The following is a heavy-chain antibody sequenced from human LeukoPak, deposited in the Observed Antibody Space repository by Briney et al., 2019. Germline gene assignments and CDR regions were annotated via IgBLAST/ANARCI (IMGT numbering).Heavy chain of an antibody. J-gene: IGHJ5*02. D-gene: IGHD6-19*01. CDR1: GGSFSGYY. Sequence: SETLSLTCAVYGGSFSGYYWSWIRQPPGKGLEWIGEINHSGSTNYNPSLKSRVTISVDTSKNQFSLKLSSVTAADTAVYYCARQYQWLVPNWFDPWGQGTLVTVSS. CDR2: INHSGST. V-gene: IGHV4-34*01. CDR3: ARQYQWLVPNWFDP.